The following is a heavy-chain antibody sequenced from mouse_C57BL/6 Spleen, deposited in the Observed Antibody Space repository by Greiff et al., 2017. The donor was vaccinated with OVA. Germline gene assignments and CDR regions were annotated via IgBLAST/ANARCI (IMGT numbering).Heavy chain of an antibody. CDR1: GFTFNTYA. CDR3: VRGGDYYGSTWYFDV. D-gene: IGHD1-1*01. V-gene: IGHV10-3*01. Sequence: EVKVVESGGGLVQPKGSLKLSCAASGFTFNTYAMHWVRQAPGKGLEWVARIRSKSSNYATYYADSVKDRFTISRDDSQSMLYLQMNNLKTEDTAMYYCVRGGDYYGSTWYFDVWGTGTTVTVSS. CDR2: IRSKSSNYAT. J-gene: IGHJ1*03.